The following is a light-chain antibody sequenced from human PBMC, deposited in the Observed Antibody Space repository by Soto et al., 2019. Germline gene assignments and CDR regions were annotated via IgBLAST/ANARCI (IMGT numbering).Light chain of an antibody. Sequence: DIQMTQSPSTLSASVGDRVTITCRASQSLNNWLAWYQQKPGKAPKLLIYKASSLESGVPSRFSGSGSGTEFTLTISILQPDDFATYYCQQFNSYVWTFGQGTRVEIK. CDR1: QSLNNW. CDR3: QQFNSYVWT. V-gene: IGKV1-5*03. J-gene: IGKJ1*01. CDR2: KAS.